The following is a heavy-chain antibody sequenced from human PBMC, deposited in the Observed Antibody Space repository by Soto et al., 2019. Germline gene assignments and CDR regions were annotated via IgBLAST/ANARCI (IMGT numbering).Heavy chain of an antibody. CDR3: ARRPREFRWFDP. CDR1: GGSISSGDYY. CDR2: IYYSGST. Sequence: KSSDTLSLTCTVSGGSISSGDYYWSWIRQPPGKGLEWIEYIYYSGSTYYNPSLKSRVTISVDTSKNQFSLKLSSVTAADTAVYYCARRPREFRWFDPWGQGTLVTVSS. V-gene: IGHV4-30-4*02. J-gene: IGHJ5*02. D-gene: IGHD2-21*01.